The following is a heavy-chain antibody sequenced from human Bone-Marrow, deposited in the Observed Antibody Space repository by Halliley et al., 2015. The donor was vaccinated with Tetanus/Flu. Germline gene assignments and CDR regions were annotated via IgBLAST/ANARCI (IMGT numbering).Heavy chain of an antibody. Sequence: INHRGRPDYTPSLKSRVPISADTSKTQFSREVTSVPAADTAVYYCARGGLYDSSGYSDPSDYWGQGTLVTVSS. J-gene: IGHJ4*02. D-gene: IGHD3-22*01. CDR2: INHRGRP. V-gene: IGHV4-34*01. CDR3: ARGGLYDSSGYSDPSDY.